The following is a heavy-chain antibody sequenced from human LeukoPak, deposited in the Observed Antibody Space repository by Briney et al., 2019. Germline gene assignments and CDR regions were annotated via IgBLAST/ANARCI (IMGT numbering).Heavy chain of an antibody. Sequence: SETLSLTCTVSGGSIRSSYYYWGWIRRPPGKGLEWIGSIYDSGSTYYNPSLKSRVTISVDTSKNQFSLKLNSVTAADTAVYYCARNKGSGSYFWFDPWGQGTLVTVSS. CDR1: GGSIRSSYYY. CDR3: ARNKGSGSYFWFDP. CDR2: IYDSGST. D-gene: IGHD3-10*01. J-gene: IGHJ5*02. V-gene: IGHV4-39*01.